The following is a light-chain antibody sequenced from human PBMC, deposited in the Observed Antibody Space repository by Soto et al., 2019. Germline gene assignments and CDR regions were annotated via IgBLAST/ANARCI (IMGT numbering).Light chain of an antibody. V-gene: IGKV2-28*01. Sequence: EIVMTQSPLSLPVTPGEPASISCRSSQSLLHSSGSNFLDWYLQKPGQSPQLLIYLGSNRASGVPDRFIGSGSGTDFTLKISRVEAEDVVVYYCMQVLQAPLSFGGGTRVEIK. CDR2: LGS. CDR3: MQVLQAPLS. J-gene: IGKJ4*01. CDR1: QSLLHSSGSNF.